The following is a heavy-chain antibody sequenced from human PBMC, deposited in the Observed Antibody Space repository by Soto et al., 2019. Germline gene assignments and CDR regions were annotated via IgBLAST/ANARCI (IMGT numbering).Heavy chain of an antibody. J-gene: IGHJ3*02. Sequence: GGSLRLSCAASGFTFSSYAMSWVRQAPGKGLELVSAISGSGGSTYYADSVKGRFTISRDNSKNTRYLQMNSLRAEDTVVYYCAKHTYGDYAFDIWGQGTMVTVSS. CDR3: AKHTYGDYAFDI. D-gene: IGHD4-17*01. CDR2: ISGSGGST. CDR1: GFTFSSYA. V-gene: IGHV3-23*01.